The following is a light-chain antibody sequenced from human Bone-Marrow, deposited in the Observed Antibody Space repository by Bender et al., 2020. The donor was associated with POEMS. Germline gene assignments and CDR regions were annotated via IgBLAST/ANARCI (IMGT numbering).Light chain of an antibody. CDR3: CSYAGRDTFVI. V-gene: IGLV2-23*02. Sequence: QSALTQPASVSGSPGQSITIPCTGSSSDIGAYNLISWFQQHPGETPKLIIYEISTRPSGVSNRFSGSKSGNTASLTISGLQAEDEADYYCCSYAGRDTFVIFGGGTKLTVL. J-gene: IGLJ2*01. CDR1: SSDIGAYNL. CDR2: EIS.